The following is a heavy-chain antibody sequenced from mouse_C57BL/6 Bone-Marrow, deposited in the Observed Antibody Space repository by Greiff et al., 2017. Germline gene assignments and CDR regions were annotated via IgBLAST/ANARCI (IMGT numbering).Heavy chain of an antibody. CDR2: IRSKSNNYAT. CDR1: GFSFNTYA. J-gene: IGHJ1*03. CDR3: VRHKYYYGTWYFDV. D-gene: IGHD1-1*01. Sequence: EVQVVESGGGLVQPKGSLKLSCAASGFSFNTYAMNWVRQAPGKGLEWVARIRSKSNNYATYYADSVKDRFTISRDDSESMLYLQMNNLKTEDTAMYYCVRHKYYYGTWYFDVWGTGTTVTVSS. V-gene: IGHV10-1*01.